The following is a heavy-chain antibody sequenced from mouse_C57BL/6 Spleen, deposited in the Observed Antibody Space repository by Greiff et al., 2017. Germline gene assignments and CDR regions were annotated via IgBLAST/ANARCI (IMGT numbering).Heavy chain of an antibody. D-gene: IGHD1-1*01. Sequence: VHVKQSGPELVKPGASVKISCKASGYSFTGYYMNWVKQSPEKSLEWIGEINPSTGGTTYNQKFKAKATLTVDKSSSTAYMQLKSLTSEDSAVYYCASGGSSWAYWGQGTLVTVSA. CDR3: ASGGSSWAY. CDR1: GYSFTGYY. V-gene: IGHV1-42*01. CDR2: INPSTGGT. J-gene: IGHJ3*01.